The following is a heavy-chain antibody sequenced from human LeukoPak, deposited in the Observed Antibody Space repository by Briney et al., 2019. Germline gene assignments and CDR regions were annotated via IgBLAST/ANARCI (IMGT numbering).Heavy chain of an antibody. CDR3: ARDLHDFWSGLFGMDV. Sequence: GGSLRLSCAASGSTFSGYWMSWVRQAPGKGLEWVSSISSSSSYIYYADSVKGRFTISRDNAKNSLYLQMNSLRAEDTAVYYCARDLHDFWSGLFGMDVWGQGTTVTVSS. V-gene: IGHV3-21*01. J-gene: IGHJ6*02. D-gene: IGHD3-3*01. CDR2: ISSSSSYI. CDR1: GSTFSGYW.